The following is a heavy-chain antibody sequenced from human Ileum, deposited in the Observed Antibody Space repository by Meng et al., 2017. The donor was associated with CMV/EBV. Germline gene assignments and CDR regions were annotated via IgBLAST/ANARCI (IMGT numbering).Heavy chain of an antibody. Sequence: QESGSELVKPPDTLSPTCTVSGSSYSSTFGGGIRHPAGKGLEWIGLIYSSGSTFYNPSLNSRVTMSVDTSKNQFSLSLASVTAADTAIYFCAREESVGIAVTGTFDYWGQGILVTVSS. D-gene: IGHD6-19*01. J-gene: IGHJ4*02. V-gene: IGHV4-4*07. CDR2: IYSSGST. CDR3: AREESVGIAVTGTFDY. CDR1: GSSYSSTF.